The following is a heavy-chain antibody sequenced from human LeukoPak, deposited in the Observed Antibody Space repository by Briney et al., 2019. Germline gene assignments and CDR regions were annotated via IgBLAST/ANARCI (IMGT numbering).Heavy chain of an antibody. Sequence: PGGSLRLSCAASGFTFSSYAMHWVRQAPGKGLEWVAVISYDGSNKYYADSVKGRFTISRDNSKNTLYLQMNSLRAEDTAVYYCAKGDYGVDFDYWGQGTLVTVSS. CDR3: AKGDYGVDFDY. V-gene: IGHV3-30-3*01. CDR1: GFTFSSYA. J-gene: IGHJ4*02. CDR2: ISYDGSNK. D-gene: IGHD4-17*01.